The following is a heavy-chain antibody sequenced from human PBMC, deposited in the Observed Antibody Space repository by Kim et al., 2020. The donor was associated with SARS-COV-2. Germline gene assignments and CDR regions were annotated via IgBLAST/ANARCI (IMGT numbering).Heavy chain of an antibody. CDR3: TRDFVAPRYSYGPNYYYYYGMDV. Sequence: GGSLRLSCTASGFTFGDYAMSWFRQAPGKGLEWVGFIRSKAYGGTTEYAASVKGRFTISRDDSKSIAYLQMNSLKTEDTAVYYCTRDFVAPRYSYGPNYYYYYGMDVWGQGTTVTVSS. V-gene: IGHV3-49*03. CDR1: GFTFGDYA. CDR2: IRSKAYGGTT. J-gene: IGHJ6*02. D-gene: IGHD5-18*01.